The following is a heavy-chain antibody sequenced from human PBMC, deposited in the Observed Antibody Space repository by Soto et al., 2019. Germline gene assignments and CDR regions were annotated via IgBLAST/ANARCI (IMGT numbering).Heavy chain of an antibody. Sequence: GGSLRLSCAASGFTFDDYAMHWVRQAPGKGLEWVSGISWNSGSIGYADSVKGRFTISRDNAKNSLYLQMNSLRAEDTALYYCANGHSRSWTRGTYSDYCDPGTLGTVST. D-gene: IGHD6-13*01. CDR1: GFTFDDYA. CDR2: ISWNSGSI. CDR3: ANGHSRSWTRGTYSDY. V-gene: IGHV3-9*01. J-gene: IGHJ4*02.